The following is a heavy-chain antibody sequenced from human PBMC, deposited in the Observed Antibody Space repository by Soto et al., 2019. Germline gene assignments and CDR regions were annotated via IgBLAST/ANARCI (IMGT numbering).Heavy chain of an antibody. CDR1: GFTFSSYA. J-gene: IGHJ3*02. V-gene: IGHV3-23*01. Sequence: EVQLLESGGGLVQPGGSLRLSCAASGFTFSSYAISWVRQAPGKGLEWVSAISGSGGSTYYADSVKGRFTISRDNSKNTLFLQMNSLRADDTAVYYCARDRYCSGGSCYSEWAFDIWGQGTMVTVSS. CDR2: ISGSGGST. CDR3: ARDRYCSGGSCYSEWAFDI. D-gene: IGHD2-15*01.